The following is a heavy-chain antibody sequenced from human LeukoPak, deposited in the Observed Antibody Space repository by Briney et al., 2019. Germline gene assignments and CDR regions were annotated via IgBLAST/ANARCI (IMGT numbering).Heavy chain of an antibody. J-gene: IGHJ3*02. Sequence: ASVKVSCKASGGTFSSYAINWVRQAPGQGLEWMGGIIPIFGTANYAQKFQGRVTITADESTSTAYMELSSLRSEDTAVYYCATPPRGYSSAFDIWGQGTMVTVSS. CDR1: GGTFSSYA. CDR2: IIPIFGTA. CDR3: ATPPRGYSSAFDI. D-gene: IGHD5-18*01. V-gene: IGHV1-69*13.